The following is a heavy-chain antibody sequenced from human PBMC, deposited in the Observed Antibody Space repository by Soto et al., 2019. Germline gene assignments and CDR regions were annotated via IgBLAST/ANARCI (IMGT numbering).Heavy chain of an antibody. CDR2: IIPIFGTA. J-gene: IGHJ6*02. CDR3: ARRYCSGDSCYYYGMDV. V-gene: IGHV1-69*12. Sequence: QVQLVQSGAEVKKPGSSVKVSCKASGGTFSSYAISWVRQAPGQGLEWMGGIIPIFGTANYAQKFQGRVTITADESTSTAYMELSRRRSEDTAVYYCARRYCSGDSCYYYGMDVWGQGTTVTVSS. D-gene: IGHD2-15*01. CDR1: GGTFSSYA.